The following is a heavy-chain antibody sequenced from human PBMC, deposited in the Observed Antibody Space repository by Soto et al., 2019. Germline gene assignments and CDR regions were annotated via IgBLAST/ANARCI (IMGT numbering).Heavy chain of an antibody. CDR2: FDPEDGET. CDR3: ATPSPKYSSGWYYFDY. CDR1: GYTLTELS. D-gene: IGHD6-19*01. J-gene: IGHJ4*02. V-gene: IGHV1-24*01. Sequence: QVPLVQSGAEVKKPGASVKVSCKVSGYTLTELSMHWVRQAPGKGLEWMGGFDPEDGETIYAQKFQGRVTMTEDTSTDTAYMELSSLRSEDTAVYYCATPSPKYSSGWYYFDYWGQGTLVTVSS.